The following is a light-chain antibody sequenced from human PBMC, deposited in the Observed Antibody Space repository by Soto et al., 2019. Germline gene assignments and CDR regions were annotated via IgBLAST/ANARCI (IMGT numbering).Light chain of an antibody. J-gene: IGLJ3*02. CDR3: SSYSGTIDWV. CDR2: EVS. Sequence: QFVLTQPPSASGSPGQSVAISCTGTSSDVGGYDYVSWYQQHPGKAPKLIIYEVSKRPSGIPDRFSGSKSGNTASLTVSGLQAEDEADYYCSSYSGTIDWVFGGGTNVTVL. V-gene: IGLV2-8*01. CDR1: SSDVGGYDY.